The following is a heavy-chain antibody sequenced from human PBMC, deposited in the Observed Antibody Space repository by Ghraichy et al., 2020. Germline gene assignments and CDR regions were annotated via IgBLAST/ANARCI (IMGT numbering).Heavy chain of an antibody. CDR2: ISAYNGNT. CDR1: GYTFTSYG. Sequence: ASVKVSCKASGYTFTSYGISWVRQAPGQGLEWMGWISAYNGNTNYAQKLQGRVTMTTDTSTSTAYMELRSLRSDDTAVYYCARDLGGIAAAGTRYFDLWGRGTLVTVSS. J-gene: IGHJ2*01. D-gene: IGHD6-13*01. V-gene: IGHV1-18*01. CDR3: ARDLGGIAAAGTRYFDL.